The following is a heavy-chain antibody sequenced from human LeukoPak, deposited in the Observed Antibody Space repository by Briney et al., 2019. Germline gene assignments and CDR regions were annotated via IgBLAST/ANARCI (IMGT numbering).Heavy chain of an antibody. D-gene: IGHD2-2*01. CDR3: ARRYCSTTNCYAFES. CDR2: ITSSSTYI. J-gene: IGHJ4*02. V-gene: IGHV3-21*01. Sequence: GGSLRLSCAASGFPFSDYSMNWVRQAPGKGLSWVSSITSSSTYIYYADSVKGRFTISRDNAKNSLYLQINRLGAEDSGVYYCARRYCSTTNCYAFESWGQGTLVIVSS. CDR1: GFPFSDYS.